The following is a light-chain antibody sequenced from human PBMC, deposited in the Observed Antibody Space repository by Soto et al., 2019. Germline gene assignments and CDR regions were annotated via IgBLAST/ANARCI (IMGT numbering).Light chain of an antibody. CDR1: QSITNW. J-gene: IGKJ2*03. V-gene: IGKV1-5*03. Sequence: DIQLTQSPSTLPASVGDRVTITCRASQSITNWLAWYQQKPGTAPRLLIFRTSTLESGVPPRFSGSGSGTEFTLTISSLQPDDVATYHCQHYDGYSYSFGQGTKLEIK. CDR2: RTS. CDR3: QHYDGYSYS.